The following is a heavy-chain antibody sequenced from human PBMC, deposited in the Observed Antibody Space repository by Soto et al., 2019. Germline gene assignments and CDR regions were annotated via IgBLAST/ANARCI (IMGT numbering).Heavy chain of an antibody. Sequence: GASVKVSCRASGYTFTGYYMHWVRQAPGQGLEWMGWINPNSGGTNYAQKFQGRVAMTRDTSISTAYMEVSRLRPDDTAVYYCASGYSSSSTSILDFWGQGTPVTVSS. CDR1: GYTFTGYY. D-gene: IGHD6-6*01. V-gene: IGHV1-2*02. CDR2: INPNSGGT. J-gene: IGHJ4*02. CDR3: ASGYSSSSTSILDF.